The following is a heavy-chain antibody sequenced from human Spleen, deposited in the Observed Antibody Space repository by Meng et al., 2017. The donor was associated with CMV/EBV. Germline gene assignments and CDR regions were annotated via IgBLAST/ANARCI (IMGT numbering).Heavy chain of an antibody. J-gene: IGHJ4*02. CDR2: IRYDGSNK. CDR1: GFTFSSYG. CDR3: ARDSVRYFDLLDY. D-gene: IGHD3-9*01. V-gene: IGHV3-30*02. Sequence: GESLKISCAASGFTFSSYGMHWVRQAPGKGLEWVAFIRYDGSNKYYADSVKGRFTISRDNAKNSLYLQMNSLRAEDTAVYYCARDSVRYFDLLDYWGQGTLVTVSS.